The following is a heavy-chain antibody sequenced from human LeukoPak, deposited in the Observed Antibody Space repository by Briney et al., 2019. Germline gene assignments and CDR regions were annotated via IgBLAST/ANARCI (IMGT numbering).Heavy chain of an antibody. V-gene: IGHV3-74*01. J-gene: IGHJ6*02. CDR1: GFTFSSYW. CDR2: INSDGSST. CDR3: ARDRYYGSYGMDV. Sequence: GGSLRLSCAASGFTFSSYWMHWVRQAPGKGLVCVSRINSDGSSTSYADSVKGRFTISRDNAKNTLYLQMNSLRAEDTAVYYCARDRYYGSYGMDVWGQGTTVTVSS. D-gene: IGHD3-10*01.